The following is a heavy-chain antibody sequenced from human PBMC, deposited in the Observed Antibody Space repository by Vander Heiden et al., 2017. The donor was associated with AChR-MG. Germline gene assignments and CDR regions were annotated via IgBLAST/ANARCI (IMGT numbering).Heavy chain of an antibody. CDR3: TRADTAVGAKYYFDY. V-gene: IGHV3-49*04. D-gene: IGHD1-26*01. J-gene: IGHJ4*02. Sequence: GGLVQPGRSRRLSCTGSGFTSGDYAMNWVRQAPGKGLEWVGLISRRAYGGSTEYAASVKGRFTISRDDSKSIAFMEMNRRKTQETAVYYCTRADTAVGAKYYFDYCGQGPLVSVSS. CDR2: ISRRAYGGST. CDR1: GFTSGDYA.